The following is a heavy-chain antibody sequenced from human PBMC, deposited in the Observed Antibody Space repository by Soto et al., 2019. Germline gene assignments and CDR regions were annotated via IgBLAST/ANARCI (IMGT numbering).Heavy chain of an antibody. Sequence: FLRLSCVASGFTFSRHGLSWVRQAPGKGLEWVSTINPSGDSTFYADSVKGRFTISRDNSKNTVYLQMNSLSVGDTAVYLCAKADVSTAGSFDYWGQGALVTVSS. D-gene: IGHD6-13*01. CDR2: INPSGDST. V-gene: IGHV3-23*01. CDR3: AKADVSTAGSFDY. J-gene: IGHJ4*02. CDR1: GFTFSRHG.